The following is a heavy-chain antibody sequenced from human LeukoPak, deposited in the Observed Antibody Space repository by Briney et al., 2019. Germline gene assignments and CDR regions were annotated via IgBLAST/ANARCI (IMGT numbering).Heavy chain of an antibody. CDR2: IYRGNTETT. Sequence: PGGSLRLSCAASGFTFNSYTMNWVRQAPGKGLEWVSLIYRGNTETTYYADSVKGRFTISRDNSKNTLYLQMNSLRAEDTAVYYCARGTYYYEDSGFYFDYWGLGTLVTVSS. D-gene: IGHD3-3*01. J-gene: IGHJ4*02. V-gene: IGHV3-53*01. CDR3: ARGTYYYEDSGFYFDY. CDR1: GFTFNSYT.